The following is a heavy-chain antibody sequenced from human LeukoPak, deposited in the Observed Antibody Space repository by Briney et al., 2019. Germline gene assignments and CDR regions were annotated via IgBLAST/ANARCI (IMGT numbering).Heavy chain of an antibody. D-gene: IGHD6-13*01. CDR1: GYTFTGYY. Sequence: ASVKVSCKASGYTFTGYYMHWVRQAPGQGREWMGRINPNGGGTNYAQKFQGRVTMTRDTSISAAYMELSRLRSDDTAVYYCARGIAAALEDWFDPWGQGTLVTVSS. J-gene: IGHJ5*02. CDR3: ARGIAAALEDWFDP. CDR2: INPNGGGT. V-gene: IGHV1-2*06.